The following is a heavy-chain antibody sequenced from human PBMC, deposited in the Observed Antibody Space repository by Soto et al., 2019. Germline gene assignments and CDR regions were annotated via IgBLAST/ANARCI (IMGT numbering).Heavy chain of an antibody. CDR1: GLTISSHC. J-gene: IGHJ6*03. Sequence: GRPLRLSCTASGLTISSHCMSWVRQVPGKGLEWVANIQQDGSEKDYVDSVKGRYTISRDNAKNSLYLQMNSLRAEDTAVYYCASDSKDYYYMDVWGKGTTLTVSS. CDR2: IQQDGSEK. D-gene: IGHD3-3*02. CDR3: ASDSKDYYYMDV. V-gene: IGHV3-7*01.